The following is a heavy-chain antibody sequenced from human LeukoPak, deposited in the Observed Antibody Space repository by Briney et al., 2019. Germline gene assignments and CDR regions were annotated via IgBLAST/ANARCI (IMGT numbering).Heavy chain of an antibody. D-gene: IGHD3-10*01. CDR3: AASFGASDY. CDR2: IVVGSGNT. J-gene: IGHJ4*02. V-gene: IGHV1-58*02. CDR1: GFTFTSSA. Sequence: ASVKVPCKAYGFTFTSSAMHWVRQARGQRLEWIGWIVVGSGNTNYAQKFQARVTITRDMSTSTAYMELSSLRSEDTAVYYYAASFGASDYWGQGTLVTVSS.